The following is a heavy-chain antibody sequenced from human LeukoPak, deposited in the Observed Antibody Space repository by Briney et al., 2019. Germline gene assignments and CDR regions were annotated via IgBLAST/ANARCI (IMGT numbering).Heavy chain of an antibody. CDR2: ISAYNGNT. CDR1: GYTSTSYG. D-gene: IGHD3-3*01. CDR3: ARDKGVWSDRNRNWFDP. J-gene: IGHJ5*02. Sequence: ASVKVSCKASGYTSTSYGISWVRQAPGQGLEWMGWISAYNGNTNYAQKLQGRVTMTTDTSTSTAYTELRSLRSDDTAVYYCARDKGVWSDRNRNWFDPWGQGTLVTVSS. V-gene: IGHV1-18*01.